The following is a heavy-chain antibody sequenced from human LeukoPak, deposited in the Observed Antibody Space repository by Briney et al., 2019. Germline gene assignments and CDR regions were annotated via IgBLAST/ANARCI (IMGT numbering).Heavy chain of an antibody. CDR1: GFTFSSYW. D-gene: IGHD3-22*01. V-gene: IGHV3-74*01. CDR2: INSDGSST. CDR3: AKGMYYDNLSSFDY. Sequence: GGSLRLSCAASGFTFSSYWMHWVRQAPGKGLVWVSRINSDGSSTSYADSVKGRFTISRDNAKNSLYLQMNSLRAEDTALYYCAKGMYYDNLSSFDYWGQGTLVTVSS. J-gene: IGHJ4*02.